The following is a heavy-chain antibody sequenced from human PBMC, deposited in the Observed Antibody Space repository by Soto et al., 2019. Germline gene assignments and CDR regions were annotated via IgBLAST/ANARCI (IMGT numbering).Heavy chain of an antibody. CDR2: VSQDGSLT. J-gene: IGHJ3*01. V-gene: IGHV3-74*01. CDR1: GFTINNYW. CDR3: AAILLR. D-gene: IGHD3-3*02. Sequence: EVQVVESGGGLVQPGGSLRLSCAASGFTINNYWINWVRQVPGKGLLWVSRVSQDGSLTDYADAVKGRFTITIDKAKNNVYLQMNSVRLGATAIYYGAAILLRWGQVTMVTVSS.